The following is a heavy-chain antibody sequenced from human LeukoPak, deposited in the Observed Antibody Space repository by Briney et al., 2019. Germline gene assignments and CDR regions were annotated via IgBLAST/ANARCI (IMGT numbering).Heavy chain of an antibody. D-gene: IGHD2-15*01. V-gene: IGHV3-21*01. CDR1: GFTFSSYN. CDR2: ISTSSSYI. J-gene: IGHJ4*02. Sequence: GGSLRLSCAASGFTFSSYNMKWVRQAPGKGLEWVSSISTSSSYIYYADSVKGRFTISRDNAKNSLYLQMNSLRAEDTAVYYCARDNTVGWVFDYWGQGTLVTVSS. CDR3: ARDNTVGWVFDY.